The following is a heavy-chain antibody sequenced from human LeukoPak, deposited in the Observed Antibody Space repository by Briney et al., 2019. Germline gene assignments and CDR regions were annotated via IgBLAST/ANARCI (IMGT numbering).Heavy chain of an antibody. V-gene: IGHV1-69*13. CDR2: IIPIFGTA. CDR1: GGTFSNYA. CDR3: ARERYVDIVATIKGWGAFDI. J-gene: IGHJ3*02. Sequence: SVHVSCKASGGTFSNYAISWVRQAAGQGLEWMGGIIPIFGTANNAQKFQGGVTITPDESTSTAYMELSSLRPEDTAVYSCARERYVDIVATIKGWGAFDIWRQGAMLAVCS. D-gene: IGHD5-12*01.